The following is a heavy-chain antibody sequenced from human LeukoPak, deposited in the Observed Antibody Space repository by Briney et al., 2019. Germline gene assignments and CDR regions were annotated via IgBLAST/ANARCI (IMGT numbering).Heavy chain of an antibody. D-gene: IGHD6-19*01. CDR3: VRQIAVSGTGVGWFDP. V-gene: IGHV4-59*08. J-gene: IGHJ5*02. CDR1: GGSISSDY. CDR2: IFYSGNT. Sequence: PSETLSLTCTVSGGSISSDYWSWIRQPPGKGLEWIGYIFYSGNTYYNPSLKSRVTISVDTSKTQFSLKLSSVTAADTAVYYCVRQIAVSGTGVGWFDPWGQGTQVTVSS.